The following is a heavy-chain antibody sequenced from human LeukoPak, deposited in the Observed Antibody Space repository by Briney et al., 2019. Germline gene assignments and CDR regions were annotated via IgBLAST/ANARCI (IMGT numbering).Heavy chain of an antibody. D-gene: IGHD2-2*02. CDR1: GGSISSSSYY. CDR2: IYYSGST. V-gene: IGHV4-39*01. J-gene: IGHJ5*02. CDR3: ARHPGDCSSTSCYTGWFDP. Sequence: PSETLSLTCTVSGGSISSSSYYWGWISQPPGKGLEWIGSIYYSGSTYYNPSLKSRVTISVDTSKNQFSLKLSSVTAADTAVYYCARHPGDCSSTSCYTGWFDPWGQGTLVTVSS.